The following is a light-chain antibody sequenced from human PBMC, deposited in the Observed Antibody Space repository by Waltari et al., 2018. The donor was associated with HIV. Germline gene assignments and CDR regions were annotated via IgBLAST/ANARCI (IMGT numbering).Light chain of an antibody. CDR3: QSSDNTLSGSV. Sequence: QSVLTQPPSVSGAPGQRVTLSCTGDQSNIGPHEVHWYQHFQGTATQLLIYNTNNRLSGVPDRFSGAKSGTAAYLAITGLQAEDEADYDCQSSDNTLSGSVVGGGTKLTVL. CDR2: NTN. J-gene: IGLJ2*01. V-gene: IGLV1-40*01. CDR1: QSNIGPHE.